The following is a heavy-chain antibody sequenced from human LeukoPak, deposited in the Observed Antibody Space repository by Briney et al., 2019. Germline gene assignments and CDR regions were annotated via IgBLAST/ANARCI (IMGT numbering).Heavy chain of an antibody. V-gene: IGHV3-21*01. Sequence: GGSLRLSCAASGLTFSTYSINWVRQAPGKGLEWVSSISSSSSYIYYADSLKGRVTISRDNAKNSLYLQMNSLRAEDTAVYYCARGYYDTLTGPDYWGQGTLVTVSS. J-gene: IGHJ4*02. CDR1: GLTFSTYS. D-gene: IGHD3-9*01. CDR3: ARGYYDTLTGPDY. CDR2: ISSSSSYI.